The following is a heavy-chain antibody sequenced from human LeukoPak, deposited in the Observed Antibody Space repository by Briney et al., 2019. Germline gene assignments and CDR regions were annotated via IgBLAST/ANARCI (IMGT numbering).Heavy chain of an antibody. CDR1: GDSVSSNSAA. V-gene: IGHV6-1*01. J-gene: IGHJ4*02. Sequence: SQTLSLTCAISGDSVSSNSAAWNWIRQSPSIGLEWLGRTYYRSKWYNDYAVSVKSRITINPDTSKNQFSLQLNSVTPEDTAVYYCARAANTTAAGVFDYWGQGTLVTVSS. CDR3: ARAANTTAAGVFDY. CDR2: TYYRSKWYN. D-gene: IGHD6-13*01.